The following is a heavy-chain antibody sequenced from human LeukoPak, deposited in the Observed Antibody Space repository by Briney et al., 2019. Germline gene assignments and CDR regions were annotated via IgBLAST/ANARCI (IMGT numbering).Heavy chain of an antibody. V-gene: IGHV3-7*03. CDR3: ARRNAMDV. CDR2: INRDGSER. Sequence: AGGSLRLSCAASGFTFSNYWMSWVRQAPGKGVEWVANINRDGSERYYVDSVKGRFTISRDDDKSSLYLQMNSLRAEDTAVYYCARRNAMDVWGQGTTVIVFS. J-gene: IGHJ6*02. CDR1: GFTFSNYW.